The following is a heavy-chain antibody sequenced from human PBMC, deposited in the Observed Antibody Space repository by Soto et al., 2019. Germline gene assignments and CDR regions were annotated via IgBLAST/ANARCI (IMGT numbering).Heavy chain of an antibody. J-gene: IGHJ6*02. V-gene: IGHV1-69*13. CDR3: AGPPELTRIYYYYGMDV. D-gene: IGHD1-7*01. CDR1: GGTFSSYA. CDR2: IIPIFGTA. Sequence: GASVKVYCKASGGTFSSYAISWVRQAPGQGLEWMGGIIPIFGTANYAQKFQGRVTITADESTSTAYMELSSLRSEDTAVYYCAGPPELTRIYYYYGMDVWGQGTTVTVSS.